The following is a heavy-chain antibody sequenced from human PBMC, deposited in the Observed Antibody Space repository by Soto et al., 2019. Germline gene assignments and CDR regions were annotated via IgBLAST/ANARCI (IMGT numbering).Heavy chain of an antibody. D-gene: IGHD6-13*01. CDR1: GGSISSSSYY. V-gene: IGHV4-39*01. CDR2: IYYSGST. CDR3: ARHYRLLVAAAGNHLNDY. Sequence: SETLSLTCTVSGGSISSSSYYWGWIRQPPGKGLEWIGSIYYSGSTYYNPSLKSRVTISVDTSKNQFSLKLSSVTAADTAVYYCARHYRLLVAAAGNHLNDYWGQGTLVTVSS. J-gene: IGHJ4*02.